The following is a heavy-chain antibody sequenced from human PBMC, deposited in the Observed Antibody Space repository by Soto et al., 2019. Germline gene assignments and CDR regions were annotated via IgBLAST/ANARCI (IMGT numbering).Heavy chain of an antibody. V-gene: IGHV4-39*07. CDR2: IYYSGST. CDR3: ARANYDILTYYYYGMDV. J-gene: IGHJ6*02. CDR1: GGSISSSSYY. D-gene: IGHD3-9*01. Sequence: PSETLSLTCTVSGGSISSSSYYWGWIRQPPGKGLEWIGSIYYSGSTYYNPSLKSRVTISVDTSKNQFSLKLSSVTAADTAVCYCARANYDILTYYYYGMDVWGQGTTVTVSS.